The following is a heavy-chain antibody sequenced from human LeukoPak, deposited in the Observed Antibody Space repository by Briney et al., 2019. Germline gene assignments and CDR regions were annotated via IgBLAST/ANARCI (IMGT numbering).Heavy chain of an antibody. J-gene: IGHJ4*02. D-gene: IGHD3-10*01. V-gene: IGHV1-24*01. CDR3: ARDGYGSGSY. CDR1: GYTLTELS. CDR2: FDPEDGET. Sequence: ASVKVSCKVSGYTLTELSMHWVRQAPGKGLEWMGGFDPEDGETIYAQKFQGRVTITRDTSASTAYMELSSLRSEDTAVYYCARDGYGSGSYWGQGTLVTVSS.